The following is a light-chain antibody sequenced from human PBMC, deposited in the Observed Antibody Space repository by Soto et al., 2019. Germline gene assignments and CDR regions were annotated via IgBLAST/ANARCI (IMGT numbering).Light chain of an antibody. V-gene: IGKV3-15*01. Sequence: EIVMKQSPATLSASPGESATLSCRASQSVSSNLAGYQQKPGQAPRLLIDGSSTRATGIPARLSGSGSGKEITLTISSLQSEDFEVYYCQQYNNLPPWTFGQGTKVEIK. CDR1: QSVSSN. J-gene: IGKJ1*01. CDR2: GSS. CDR3: QQYNNLPPWT.